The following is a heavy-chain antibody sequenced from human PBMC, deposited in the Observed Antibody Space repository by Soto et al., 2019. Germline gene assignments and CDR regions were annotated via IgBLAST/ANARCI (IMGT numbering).Heavy chain of an antibody. D-gene: IGHD3-22*01. CDR2: IYYSGST. CDR3: ARDSSSGYYYNYYYGMDV. CDR1: GGSISSYY. V-gene: IGHV4-59*01. Sequence: SEILSLTCTVSGGSISSYYWIWIRQPPGKGLEWIGYIYYSGSTNYNPSLKSRVTISVDTSKNQFSLKLSSVTAADTAVYYCARDSSSGYYYNYYYGMDVWGQGTTVTVSS. J-gene: IGHJ6*02.